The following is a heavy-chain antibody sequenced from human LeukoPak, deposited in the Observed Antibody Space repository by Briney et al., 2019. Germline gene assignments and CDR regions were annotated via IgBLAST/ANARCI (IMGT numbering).Heavy chain of an antibody. CDR3: ARDGTSSGWYESWFDP. CDR2: IYYSGST. J-gene: IGHJ5*02. V-gene: IGHV4-59*12. Sequence: SETLSLTCTVSGGSISSYYWSWIRQPPGKGLEWIGYIYYSGSTNYNPSLKSRVTISVDTSKNQFSLKLSSVTAADTAVYYCARDGTSSGWYESWFDPWGQGTLVTVSS. D-gene: IGHD6-19*01. CDR1: GGSISSYY.